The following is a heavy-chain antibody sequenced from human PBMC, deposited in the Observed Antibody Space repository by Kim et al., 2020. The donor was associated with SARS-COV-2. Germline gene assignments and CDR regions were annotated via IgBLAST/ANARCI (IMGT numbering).Heavy chain of an antibody. CDR2: INHSGST. CDR3: ARDDRYSYGYRLGY. J-gene: IGHJ4*02. Sequence: SETLSLTCAVYGGSFSGYYWSWIRQPPGKGLEWIGEINHSGSTNYNPSLKSRVIISVDTSKNQFSLKLSSVTAADTAVYYCARDDRYSYGYRLGYWGQGTLVTVSS. V-gene: IGHV4-34*01. D-gene: IGHD5-18*01. CDR1: GGSFSGYY.